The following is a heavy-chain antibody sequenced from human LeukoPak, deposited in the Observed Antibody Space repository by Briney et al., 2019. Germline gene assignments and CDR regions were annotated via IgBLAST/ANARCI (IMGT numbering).Heavy chain of an antibody. CDR2: LHPNTGDT. V-gene: IGHV1-2*06. J-gene: IGHJ4*02. CDR3: AKDHSGSYEY. D-gene: IGHD1-26*01. Sequence: GASVKVSCKASGYTFTDSYIHWVRQAPGQGPEWMGLLHPNTGDTFYAQKFRGRVTMTRDTSISTAYMELNRLTSDDTAVYYCAKDHSGSYEYWAQGTLVTISS. CDR1: GYTFTDSY.